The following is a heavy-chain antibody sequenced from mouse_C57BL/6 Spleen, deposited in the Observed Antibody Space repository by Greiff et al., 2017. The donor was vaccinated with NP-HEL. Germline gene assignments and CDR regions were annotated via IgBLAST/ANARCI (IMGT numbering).Heavy chain of an antibody. J-gene: IGHJ3*01. CDR2: IDPSDSYT. CDR3: ARSARGFAY. CDR1: GYTFTSYW. V-gene: IGHV1-50*01. Sequence: QVHVKQPGAELVKPGASVKLSCKASGYTFTSYWMQWVKQRPGQGLEWIGEIDPSDSYTNYNQKFKGQATLTVDTSSSTAYMQLSSLTSEDSAVYYCARSARGFAYWGQGTLVTVSA.